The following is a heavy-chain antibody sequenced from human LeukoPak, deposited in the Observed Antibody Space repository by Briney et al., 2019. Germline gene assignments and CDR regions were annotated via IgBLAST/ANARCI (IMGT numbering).Heavy chain of an antibody. Sequence: ASVKVSCKASGYTFTSYGISWVRQAPGQGLEWRGWIRAYNSNTNYAQQLQGRVTMTTDTSTSTAYMELRSLRSDDTAVYYCARSDPGYDSSGPDYWGQGTLVTVSS. J-gene: IGHJ4*02. V-gene: IGHV1-18*01. CDR2: IRAYNSNT. CDR1: GYTFTSYG. CDR3: ARSDPGYDSSGPDY. D-gene: IGHD3-22*01.